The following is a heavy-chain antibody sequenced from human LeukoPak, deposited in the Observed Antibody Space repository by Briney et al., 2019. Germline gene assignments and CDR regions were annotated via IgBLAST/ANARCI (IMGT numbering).Heavy chain of an antibody. CDR1: GFTFSSYE. CDR2: ISGSGGST. V-gene: IGHV3-23*01. J-gene: IGHJ4*02. CDR3: ARDIVEMATINPYYFDY. D-gene: IGHD5-24*01. Sequence: GGSLRLSCAASGFTFSSYEMNWVRQAPGKGLEWVSAISGSGGSTYYADSVKGRFTISRDNSKNTLYLQMNSLRAEDTAVYYCARDIVEMATINPYYFDYWGQGTLVTVSS.